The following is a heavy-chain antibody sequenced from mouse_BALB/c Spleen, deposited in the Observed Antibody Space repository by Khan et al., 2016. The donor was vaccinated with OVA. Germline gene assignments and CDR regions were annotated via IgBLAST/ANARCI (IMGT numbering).Heavy chain of an antibody. CDR1: GYTFTSYY. V-gene: IGHV1S56*01. D-gene: IGHD2-4*01. J-gene: IGHJ4*01. CDR2: IYPGDDST. Sequence: QVQLQQSGPELVKPGALVKISCKASGYTFTSYYINWVKQRPGQGLEWIGWIYPGDDSTKYNEKFKGKATLTADTSSSTAYMQLSSLTSENSSVYFCVREGLRGVAMDYWGQGTSVTVSS. CDR3: VREGLRGVAMDY.